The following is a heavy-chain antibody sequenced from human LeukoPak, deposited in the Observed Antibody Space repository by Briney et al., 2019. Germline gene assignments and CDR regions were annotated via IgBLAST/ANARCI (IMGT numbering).Heavy chain of an antibody. CDR3: ARVGADGSGFLFDY. D-gene: IGHD3-10*01. CDR1: GGSFSGYY. V-gene: IGHV4-34*01. CDR2: INHSGNT. Sequence: PSETLSLTCAVCGGSFSGYYWSWIRQPPGKGVEWIGEINHSGNTNYNPSLKSRVTISVDTSKNQFSLKLSSVTAADTAVYYCARVGADGSGFLFDYWGQGTLVTVSS. J-gene: IGHJ4*02.